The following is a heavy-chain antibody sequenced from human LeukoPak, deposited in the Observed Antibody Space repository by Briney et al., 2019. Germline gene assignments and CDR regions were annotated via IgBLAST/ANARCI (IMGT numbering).Heavy chain of an antibody. CDR3: TRDGLGYCSGGSCGSAEYFQH. D-gene: IGHD2-15*01. Sequence: GRSLRLSCTASGFTFGDYAMSWFRQAPGKGLEWVGFIRSKAYGGTTEYAASVKGRFTISRDDSKSIAYLQMNRLKTEDTAVYYCTRDGLGYCSGGSCGSAEYFQHWGQGTLVTVSS. J-gene: IGHJ1*01. V-gene: IGHV3-49*03. CDR1: GFTFGDYA. CDR2: IRSKAYGGTT.